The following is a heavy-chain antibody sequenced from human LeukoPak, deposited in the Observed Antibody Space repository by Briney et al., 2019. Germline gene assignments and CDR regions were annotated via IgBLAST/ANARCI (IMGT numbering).Heavy chain of an antibody. V-gene: IGHV3-23*01. J-gene: IGHJ4*02. CDR3: AKDRDWNYYFDY. CDR2: VGGDAGGT. Sequence: GGSLRLSCAASGFTFYNSAMSWVRQAPGKGLEWVSSVGGDAGGTYYADSVKGRFTISRDNSKNTLYLQMNNLRADDTAVYYCAKDRDWNYYFDYWGQGTLVTVSS. D-gene: IGHD1-7*01. CDR1: GFTFYNSA.